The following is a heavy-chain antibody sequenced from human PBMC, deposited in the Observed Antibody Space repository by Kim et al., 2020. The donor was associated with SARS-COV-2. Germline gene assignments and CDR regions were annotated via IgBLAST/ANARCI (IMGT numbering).Heavy chain of an antibody. V-gene: IGHV2-5*02. Sequence: SGPTLVNPTQTLTLTCTFSGFSLSTSGVGVGWIRQPPGKALEWLALIYWDDDKRYSPSLKSRLNITKDTSKNQVVLTMTNMDPVDTATYYCARTSRANYYDSSGYYPKPLQHWGQGTLVTVSS. D-gene: IGHD3-22*01. CDR1: GFSLSTSGVG. CDR3: ARTSRANYYDSSGYYPKPLQH. J-gene: IGHJ1*01. CDR2: IYWDDDK.